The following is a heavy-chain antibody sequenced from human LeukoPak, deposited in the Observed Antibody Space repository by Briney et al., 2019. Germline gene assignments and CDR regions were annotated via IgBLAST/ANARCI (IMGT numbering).Heavy chain of an antibody. V-gene: IGHV3-11*01. J-gene: IGHJ4*02. CDR2: TSGGSTI. CDR3: ARDERLYGSKCQLYDY. Sequence: PGGSLRLSCAASGFILTVYYMTWIRQAPGKGLEWLSTSGGSTIYYADSVKGRFTVSRDSAKNSVFLQMNSLRAEDTAVYYCARDERLYGSKCQLYDYWGQGTLVTVSS. D-gene: IGHD2-2*01. CDR1: GFILTVYY.